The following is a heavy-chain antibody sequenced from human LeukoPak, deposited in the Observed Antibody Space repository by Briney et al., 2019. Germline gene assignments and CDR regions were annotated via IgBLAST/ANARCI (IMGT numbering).Heavy chain of an antibody. Sequence: PGGSLRLSCAASGFTFDDYAMHWVRQAPGKGLEWVSGISWNSGSTGYADSVKGRFTISRDNAKNSLYLQMNSLRAEDTALYYCAKVIWSGYSEYYFDYWGQGTLVTVSS. J-gene: IGHJ4*02. CDR2: ISWNSGST. D-gene: IGHD3-3*01. CDR1: GFTFDDYA. CDR3: AKVIWSGYSEYYFDY. V-gene: IGHV3-9*01.